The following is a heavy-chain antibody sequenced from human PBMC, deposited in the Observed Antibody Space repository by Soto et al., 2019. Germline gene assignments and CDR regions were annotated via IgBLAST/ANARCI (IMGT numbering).Heavy chain of an antibody. CDR3: ATDGPSNSGNLYAFDI. CDR1: GYTFINHG. CDR2: VSGSDGNT. V-gene: IGHV1-18*01. D-gene: IGHD5-12*01. Sequence: VQLVQSEAEVKKPGASVKVSCKASGYTFINHGISWVRQAPGQGLEWMGWVSGSDGNTKYAQKFQGRVTMTTETSTSTAYMELRNLRSDDTAVYYCATDGPSNSGNLYAFDIWGQGTMVTVSA. J-gene: IGHJ3*02.